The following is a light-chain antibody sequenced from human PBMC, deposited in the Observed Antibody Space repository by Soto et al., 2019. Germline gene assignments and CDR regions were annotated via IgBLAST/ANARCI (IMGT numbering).Light chain of an antibody. J-gene: IGLJ2*01. V-gene: IGLV1-47*01. CDR2: RNN. CDR3: ASWDDILSGPV. CDR1: SSNIGSNY. Sequence: QSVLTQPPSASWTPGQRVTISCSGSSSNIGSNYVYWYQQLPGTAPKLLIFRNNQRPSGVPDRFSGSNSGTSASLAISGLRSDDEADYYCASWDDILSGPVFGGGTQLTVL.